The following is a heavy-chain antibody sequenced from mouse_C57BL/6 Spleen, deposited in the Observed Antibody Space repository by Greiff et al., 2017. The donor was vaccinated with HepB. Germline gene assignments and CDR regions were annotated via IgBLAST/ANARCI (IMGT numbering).Heavy chain of an antibody. Sequence: EVMLVESGEGLVKPGGSLKLSCAASGFTFSSYAMSWVRQTPEKRLEWVAYISSGGDYIYYADTVKGRFTISRDNARNTLYLQMSSLKSEDTAMYNCTRGGGQGSGYFDYWGQGTTLTVSS. CDR1: GFTFSSYA. J-gene: IGHJ2*01. V-gene: IGHV5-9-1*02. CDR2: ISSGGDYI. D-gene: IGHD3-2*02. CDR3: TRGGGQGSGYFDY.